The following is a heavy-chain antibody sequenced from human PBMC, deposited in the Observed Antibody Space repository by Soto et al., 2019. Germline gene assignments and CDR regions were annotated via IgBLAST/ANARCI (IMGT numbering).Heavy chain of an antibody. D-gene: IGHD6-13*01. CDR3: VRRHVSATGLDWVDP. V-gene: IGHV1-18*04. J-gene: IGHJ5*02. Sequence: ASVQVSCKASVYTFTSYVISWVRHAPRQGLEWMGWVSAYNGNTNYAQKHKGRVTMTTDTSASTAYMELGGVGSEDTAVYYCVRRHVSATGLDWVDPWGQGALVTVSA. CDR2: VSAYNGNT. CDR1: VYTFTSYV.